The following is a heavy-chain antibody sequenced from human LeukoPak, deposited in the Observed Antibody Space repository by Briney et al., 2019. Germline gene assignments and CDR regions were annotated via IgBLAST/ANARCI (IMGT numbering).Heavy chain of an antibody. D-gene: IGHD6-19*01. CDR2: ISGSSSTI. J-gene: IGHJ4*02. V-gene: IGHV3-48*01. Sequence: AGGSLRLSCAASGFTFSNYDMNWVRQAPGKGLEWISYISGSSSTIYYADSVKGRFTISRDNAKNSLYLQMNSLRAEDTAVYYCAKQGAGIRDWGQGTLVTVSS. CDR1: GFTFSNYD. CDR3: AKQGAGIRD.